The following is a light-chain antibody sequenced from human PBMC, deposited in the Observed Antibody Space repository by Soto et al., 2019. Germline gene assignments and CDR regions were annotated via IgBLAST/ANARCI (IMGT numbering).Light chain of an antibody. CDR3: CSYPGSHTWV. V-gene: IGLV2-14*01. Sequence: QSVLTQPASVSGSPGQSITISCTGTSSDVGGYNYVSWYQQHPGKAPKLMIYEVSNRPSGVPDRFSGSKSGNTASLTISGLQDEDEADYYCCSYPGSHTWVFGGGTKVTVL. J-gene: IGLJ3*02. CDR1: SSDVGGYNY. CDR2: EVS.